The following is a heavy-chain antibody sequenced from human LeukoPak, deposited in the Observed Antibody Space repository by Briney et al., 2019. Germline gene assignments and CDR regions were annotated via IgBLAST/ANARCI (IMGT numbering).Heavy chain of an antibody. Sequence: GGSLTQSCAASGFTFSIYWMSWVRQAPGKGLEWVANIKEDGSEKYYVDSVRGRFTISRDNARNSLYLQMNSLRAEDTAVYYCARGLYTYSLWGQETLVTVSS. CDR1: GFTFSIYW. V-gene: IGHV3-7*05. CDR2: IKEDGSEK. D-gene: IGHD5-18*01. J-gene: IGHJ1*01. CDR3: ARGLYTYSL.